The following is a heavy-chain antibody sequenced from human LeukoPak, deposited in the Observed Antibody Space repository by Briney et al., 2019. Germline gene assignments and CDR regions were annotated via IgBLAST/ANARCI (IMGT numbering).Heavy chain of an antibody. J-gene: IGHJ4*02. CDR3: ARDKGDYDTSGSLFVF. CDR1: GSTFSRYW. V-gene: IGHV3-7*03. CDR2: IKQDGGEI. D-gene: IGHD3-22*01. Sequence: GGSLRLSCAASGSTFSRYWMSWVRQVPRKGLEWVANIKQDGGEIYYVDSVKGRFTISRDNAKSLLYLQMNSLRAGDTAVYYCARDKGDYDTSGSLFVFGGQGTLVTVSS.